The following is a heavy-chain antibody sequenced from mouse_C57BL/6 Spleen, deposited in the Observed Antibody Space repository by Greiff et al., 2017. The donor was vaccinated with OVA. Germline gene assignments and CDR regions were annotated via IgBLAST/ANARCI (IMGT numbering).Heavy chain of an antibody. D-gene: IGHD2-3*01. CDR2: INYDGSST. J-gene: IGHJ4*01. CDR1: GFTFSDYY. Sequence: EVKLVESEGGLVQPGSSMKLSCTASGFTFSDYYMAWVRQVPEKGLEWVANINYDGSSTYYLDSLKSRFIISRDNAKNILYLQMSSLKSEDTATYYCAREGGNYDGYYEAMDYWGQGTSVTVSS. V-gene: IGHV5-16*01. CDR3: AREGGNYDGYYEAMDY.